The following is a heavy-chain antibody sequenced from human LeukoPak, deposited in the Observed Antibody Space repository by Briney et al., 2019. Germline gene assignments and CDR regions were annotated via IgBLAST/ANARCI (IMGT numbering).Heavy chain of an antibody. V-gene: IGHV3-30*04. J-gene: IGHJ4*02. Sequence: GGSLRLSCAASGFTFSSYAMHWVRQAPGKGLEWVAVISYDGSNKYYADSVKGRFTISRDNSKNTLYLQMNSLRAEDTAVYYCARELFYCSGGSCLERYIDYWGQGTLVTVSS. CDR2: ISYDGSNK. CDR1: GFTFSSYA. CDR3: ARELFYCSGGSCLERYIDY. D-gene: IGHD2-15*01.